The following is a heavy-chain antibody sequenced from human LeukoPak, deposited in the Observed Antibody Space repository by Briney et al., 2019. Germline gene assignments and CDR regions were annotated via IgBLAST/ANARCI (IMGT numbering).Heavy chain of an antibody. Sequence: GSSVKVSCKASGGTFSSYAISWVRQAPGQGLEWMGGIIPIFGTANYAQKFQGRVTITTDESTSTAYMELSSLRSEDTAVYYCARGDSGPDYYYYMDVWGQGTTVTVSS. CDR1: GGTFSSYA. J-gene: IGHJ6*03. CDR3: ARGDSGPDYYYYMDV. V-gene: IGHV1-69*05. CDR2: IIPIFGTA.